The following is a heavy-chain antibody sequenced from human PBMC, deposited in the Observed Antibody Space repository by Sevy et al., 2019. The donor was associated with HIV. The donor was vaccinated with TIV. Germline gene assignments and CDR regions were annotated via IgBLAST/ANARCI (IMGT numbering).Heavy chain of an antibody. V-gene: IGHV3-23*01. CDR1: GFTFSSYA. D-gene: IGHD1-26*01. CDR3: AKDQWGRGSLPFDI. Sequence: VGSLRLSCAASGFTFSSYAMSWVRQAPGKGLEWVSAISGSGGSTYYADSVKDRFTISRDNSKNTLYLQMNSLRAEDTAVYSCAKDQWGRGSLPFDIWGQGTMVTVSS. CDR2: ISGSGGST. J-gene: IGHJ3*02.